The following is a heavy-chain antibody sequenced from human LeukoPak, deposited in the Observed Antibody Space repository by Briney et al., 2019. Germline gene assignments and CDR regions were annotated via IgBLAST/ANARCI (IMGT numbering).Heavy chain of an antibody. V-gene: IGHV4-59*08. Sequence: SETLSLTCTVSGGSISTYYWSWIRQPPGKGLEWIGYIYYSGSSSYNPSLKSRVTISVDTSKNQFSLKLSSVTAADTAVYYCARWGGSLPVGRKWEPSDGMDVWGQGTTVTVSS. D-gene: IGHD1-26*01. CDR2: IYYSGSS. J-gene: IGHJ6*02. CDR1: GGSISTYY. CDR3: ARWGGSLPVGRKWEPSDGMDV.